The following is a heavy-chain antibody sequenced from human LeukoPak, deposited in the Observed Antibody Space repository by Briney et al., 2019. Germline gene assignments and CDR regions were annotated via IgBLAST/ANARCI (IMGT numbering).Heavy chain of an antibody. CDR1: GGSISSYY. CDR2: IYTSGST. J-gene: IGHJ6*03. V-gene: IGHV4-4*07. D-gene: IGHD2-2*01. CDR3: ARDVYCSSTSCYYDAYYYYYYMDV. Sequence: PSETLSLTCTVSGGSISSYYWSWIRQPAGKGLEWIGRIYTSGSTNYNPSLKSRVTMSVDTSKNQFSLKLSSVPAADTAVYYCARDVYCSSTSCYYDAYYYYYYMDVWGKGTTVTVSS.